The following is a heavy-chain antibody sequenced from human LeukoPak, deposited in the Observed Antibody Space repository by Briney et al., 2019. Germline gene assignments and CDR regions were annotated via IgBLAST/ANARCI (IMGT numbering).Heavy chain of an antibody. D-gene: IGHD1-1*01. J-gene: IGHJ1*01. V-gene: IGHV3-9*01. CDR2: ISRDSGGM. CDR3: ATNAIYGGRVQLFQH. Sequence: PGRSLRLSCVASGFTFDDFAMYWVRLVPGKGLEWVASISRDSGGMAYSESVKGRFTISRNNAKNALYLQMNSLSPEDTALYFCATNAIYGGRVQLFQHWGQGTLVTVSS. CDR1: GFTFDDFA.